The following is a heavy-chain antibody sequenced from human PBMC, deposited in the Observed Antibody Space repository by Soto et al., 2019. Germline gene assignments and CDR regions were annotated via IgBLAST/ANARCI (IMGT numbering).Heavy chain of an antibody. Sequence: QVQLVQSGAEVKKPGASVKVSCKASGYTFTSYDINWVRQAPGQGLEWMGWMTPNSGNTGYAQKFQGRVTMTRNSSISTAYMELSSLRSEDTAGYYCARTLYGDNVDYWGQGTLVTVSS. CDR2: MTPNSGNT. CDR1: GYTFTSYD. CDR3: ARTLYGDNVDY. V-gene: IGHV1-8*01. D-gene: IGHD4-17*01. J-gene: IGHJ4*02.